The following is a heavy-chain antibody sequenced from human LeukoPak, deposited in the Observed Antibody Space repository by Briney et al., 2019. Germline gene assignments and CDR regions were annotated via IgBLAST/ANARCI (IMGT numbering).Heavy chain of an antibody. V-gene: IGHV3-7*01. D-gene: IGHD2-15*01. CDR2: INQDGSDK. CDR3: ARPRYCSSGNCYSDY. J-gene: IGHJ4*02. CDR1: GFTFSTYW. Sequence: GGSLRLSCAASGFTFSTYWMSWVRQAPGKGLEWVANINQDGSDKYYVDSVKGRFTISRDNAKNSLYLQMNSLRAEDTAVYYCARPRYCSSGNCYSDYRGQGALVTVSS.